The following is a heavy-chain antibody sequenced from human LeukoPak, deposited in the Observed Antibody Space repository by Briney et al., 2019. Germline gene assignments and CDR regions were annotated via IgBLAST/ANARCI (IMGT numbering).Heavy chain of an antibody. D-gene: IGHD3-3*02. CDR2: INYNGAIT. J-gene: IGHJ4*02. CDR3: ARDRLGPSFSVSHFDL. Sequence: GSLRLSCATSGFTFVDYGLSWVRRAPGKGLEWLCAINYNGAITDYADSVKGRFTISRDNAKNSLYLRMDSLRAEDTALYYCARDRLGPSFSVSHFDLWGQGTLVTVSS. CDR1: GFTFVDYG. V-gene: IGHV3-20*04.